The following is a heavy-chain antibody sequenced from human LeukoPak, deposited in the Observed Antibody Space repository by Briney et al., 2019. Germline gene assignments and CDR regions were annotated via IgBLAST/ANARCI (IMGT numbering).Heavy chain of an antibody. D-gene: IGHD4-23*01. J-gene: IGHJ4*02. V-gene: IGHV1-2*02. CDR2: INPNTGGT. Sequence: ASVKVSCKASGYTFTGYYIHWVRQAPGQGPEWMGYINPNTGGTKYAQIFQDRVTMTRDTSISTAYMELSRLRSDDTAVYYCARVRGGNTVDFDYWGQGTLVTVSS. CDR3: ARVRGGNTVDFDY. CDR1: GYTFTGYY.